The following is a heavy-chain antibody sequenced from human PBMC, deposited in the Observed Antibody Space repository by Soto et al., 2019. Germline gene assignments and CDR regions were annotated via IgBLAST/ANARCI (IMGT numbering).Heavy chain of an antibody. V-gene: IGHV3-64D*08. CDR1: GFTFSSYA. D-gene: IGHD5-12*01. J-gene: IGHJ4*02. CDR2: ISSNGGST. CDR3: VKIEMATIKGDFDY. Sequence: GGSLRLSCSASGFTFSSYAMHWVRQAPGKGLEYVSAISSNGGSTYYADSVKGRFTISRDNSKNTLYLQMSSLRAEDTAVYYCVKIEMATIKGDFDYWGQGTLVTVSS.